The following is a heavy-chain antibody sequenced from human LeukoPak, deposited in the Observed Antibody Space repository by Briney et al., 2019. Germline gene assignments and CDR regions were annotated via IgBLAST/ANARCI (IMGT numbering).Heavy chain of an antibody. CDR1: GGTFSSYA. V-gene: IGHV7-4-1*02. Sequence: ASVKVSCKASGGTFSSYAMNWVRQAPGQGLEWMGWINTNTGNPTYAQGFTGRFVFSLDTSVSTAYLQISSLKAEDTAVYYCARDRRVVVTAIPFTNWFDPWGQGTLVTVSS. D-gene: IGHD2-21*02. CDR3: ARDRRVVVTAIPFTNWFDP. CDR2: INTNTGNP. J-gene: IGHJ5*02.